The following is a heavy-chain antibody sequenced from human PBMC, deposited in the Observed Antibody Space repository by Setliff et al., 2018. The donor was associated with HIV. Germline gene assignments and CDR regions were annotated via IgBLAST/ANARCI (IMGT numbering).Heavy chain of an antibody. Sequence: PGGSLRLSCAASGFSFSVYWMSWVRQAPGKGLEWVANIKEDGSEEYYVDSVKGRFTISRDNAKSSLYLQMNSLRVEDTAVYYCARDQLWSKATFDIWGQGTMVTVSS. J-gene: IGHJ3*02. D-gene: IGHD5-18*01. CDR3: ARDQLWSKATFDI. V-gene: IGHV3-7*01. CDR1: GFSFSVYW. CDR2: IKEDGSEE.